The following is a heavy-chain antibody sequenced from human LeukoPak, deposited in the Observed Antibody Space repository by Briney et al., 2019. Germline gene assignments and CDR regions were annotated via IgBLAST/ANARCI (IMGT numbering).Heavy chain of an antibody. Sequence: SETLSLTCTASGGSISSGSYYWSWIRQPAGKGLEWIGRIYTSGSTNYNPSLKSRVTISVDTSKNQFSLKLSSVTAADTAVYYCARGGSHVGDAFDIWGQGTMVTVSS. CDR1: GGSISSGSYY. J-gene: IGHJ3*02. V-gene: IGHV4-61*02. CDR2: IYTSGST. CDR3: ARGGSHVGDAFDI. D-gene: IGHD1-26*01.